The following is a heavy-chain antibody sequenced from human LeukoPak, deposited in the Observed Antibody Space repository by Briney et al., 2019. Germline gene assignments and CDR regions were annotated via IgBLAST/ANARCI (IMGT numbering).Heavy chain of an antibody. V-gene: IGHV1-18*01. CDR2: ISAYNGNT. Sequence: ASVKVSCKASGYTFTSYGISWVRQAPGQGLEWTGWISAYNGNTNYAQKLQGRVTMTTDTSTSTAYMELRSLRSDDAAVYYCARERGILWFGELFSWGQGTLVTVSS. J-gene: IGHJ5*02. D-gene: IGHD3-10*01. CDR1: GYTFTSYG. CDR3: ARERGILWFGELFS.